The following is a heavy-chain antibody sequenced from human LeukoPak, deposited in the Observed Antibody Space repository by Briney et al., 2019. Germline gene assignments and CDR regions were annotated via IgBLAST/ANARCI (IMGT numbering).Heavy chain of an antibody. V-gene: IGHV3-7*01. CDR3: ARWKMELQRNAFDF. CDR2: INQDGSEE. CDR1: GFTFRTYW. D-gene: IGHD1-26*01. J-gene: IGHJ3*01. Sequence: PGGSLRLSCAASGFTFRTYWMSWIRQAPGKEPEWVADINQDGSEECYLQSVRGRFTVSRDNAQNAVFLQMTNLRADDTAVYYCARWKMELQRNAFDFWGQGTVVTVSS.